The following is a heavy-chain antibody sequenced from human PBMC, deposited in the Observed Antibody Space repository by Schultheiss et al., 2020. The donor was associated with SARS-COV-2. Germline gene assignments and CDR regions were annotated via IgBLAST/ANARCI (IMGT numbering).Heavy chain of an antibody. Sequence: SETLSLTCTISCASISNAYVSWIRQPPGKGLEWIGYISDFGITNYKSSLKSRVTISVDTSKNQFSLKLTSVTAADTAVYYCATNGGDYLLITGGFDYWGQGTLVTVSS. CDR2: ISDFGIT. J-gene: IGHJ4*02. D-gene: IGHD4-17*01. V-gene: IGHV4-59*08. CDR1: CASISNAY. CDR3: ATNGGDYLLITGGFDY.